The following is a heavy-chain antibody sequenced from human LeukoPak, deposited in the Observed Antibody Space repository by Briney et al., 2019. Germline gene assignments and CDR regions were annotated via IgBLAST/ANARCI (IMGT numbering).Heavy chain of an antibody. Sequence: GASVKVSCKASGYTFTGYYMHWVRQATGQGLEWMGRVNPNSGGTNYAQKFQGRVTMTRDTSISTAYMELSRLRSDDTAVYYCARGTITMIDYWGQGTLVTVSS. CDR1: GYTFTGYY. CDR3: ARGTITMIDY. V-gene: IGHV1-2*06. J-gene: IGHJ4*02. CDR2: VNPNSGGT. D-gene: IGHD3-22*01.